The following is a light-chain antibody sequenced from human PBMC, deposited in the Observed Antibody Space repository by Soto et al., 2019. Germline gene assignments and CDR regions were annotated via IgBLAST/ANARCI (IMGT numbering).Light chain of an antibody. V-gene: IGLV2-14*01. CDR2: EVS. CDR1: SSDVGGYNS. CDR3: TSYTSSTWV. J-gene: IGLJ3*02. Sequence: QSALTQPTSVSGSPGQSITISCTGTSSDVGGYNSVSWYQQHPGRVPKLLIYEVSNRPSGVSNRFSGSKSGNTASLTISGLQAEDEADYYCTSYTSSTWVFGGGTKLTVL.